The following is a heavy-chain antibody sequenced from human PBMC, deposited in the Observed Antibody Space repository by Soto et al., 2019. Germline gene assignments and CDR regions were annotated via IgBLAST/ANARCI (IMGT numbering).Heavy chain of an antibody. Sequence: VQLLESGGGLVQPGGSLRLSCAASGFTFSSYAMHWVRQAPGKGLEWVAVISYDGSNKYYADSVKGRFTISRDNSKNTLYLQMNSLRAEDTAVYYCARGGGYSNYGHFDYWGQGTLVTVSS. CDR1: GFTFSSYA. CDR2: ISYDGSNK. V-gene: IGHV3-30-3*01. CDR3: ARGGGYSNYGHFDY. D-gene: IGHD4-4*01. J-gene: IGHJ4*02.